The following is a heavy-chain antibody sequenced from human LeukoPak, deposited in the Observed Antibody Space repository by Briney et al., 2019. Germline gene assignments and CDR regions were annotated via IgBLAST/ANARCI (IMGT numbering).Heavy chain of an antibody. Sequence: AGGSLRLSCAASGFTFSSYSMNWVRQAPGKGLEWVSSISSSSSYIYYADSVKGRFTISRDNAKNSLYLQMNSLRAEDTAVYYCARQSGYDPAGPPFFDYWGQGTLVTVSS. D-gene: IGHD5-12*01. J-gene: IGHJ4*02. CDR2: ISSSSSYI. CDR1: GFTFSSYS. CDR3: ARQSGYDPAGPPFFDY. V-gene: IGHV3-21*01.